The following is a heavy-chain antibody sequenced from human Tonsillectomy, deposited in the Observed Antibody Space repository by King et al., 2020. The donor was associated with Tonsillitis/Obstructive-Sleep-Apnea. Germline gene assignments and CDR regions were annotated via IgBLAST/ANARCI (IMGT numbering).Heavy chain of an antibody. Sequence: QLQESGPGLVKPSQTLSLTCTVSGGSISSGGYYWSWIRQHPGKGLEWIGYIYYSGSTYYNPSLKSRVTISVDTSKNQFSLKLSSVTAADTAVYSCARLVVPAAEYYYYYMDVWGKGTTVTVSS. D-gene: IGHD2-2*01. V-gene: IGHV4-31*03. CDR3: ARLVVPAAEYYYYYMDV. J-gene: IGHJ6*03. CDR2: IYYSGST. CDR1: GGSISSGGYY.